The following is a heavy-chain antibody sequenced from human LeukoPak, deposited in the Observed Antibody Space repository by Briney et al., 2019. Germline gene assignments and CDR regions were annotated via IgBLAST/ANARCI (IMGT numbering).Heavy chain of an antibody. V-gene: IGHV5-51*01. J-gene: IGHJ6*03. Sequence: GESLKISCKGSGYSFTSCWIGWVRQMPGKGLEWMGIIYPGDSDTRYSPSFQGQVTISADKSISTAYLQWSSLKASDTAMYYCARHPDRSGYYSRGYYYHMDVWGKGTTVTVSS. D-gene: IGHD3-22*01. CDR3: ARHPDRSGYYSRGYYYHMDV. CDR1: GYSFTSCW. CDR2: IYPGDSDT.